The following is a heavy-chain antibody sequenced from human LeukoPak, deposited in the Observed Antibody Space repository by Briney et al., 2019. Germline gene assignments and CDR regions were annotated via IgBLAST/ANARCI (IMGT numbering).Heavy chain of an antibody. D-gene: IGHD3-10*01. CDR3: ARLYYSSGRVLDP. Sequence: SETLSLTCAVSGGSLSSSSRWSWVRQPPGKGLEWIGEIYHSGSTNYNPSLKSRVTMSVDKSKNPSSLKLSSVTAADTAVYYCARLYYSSGRVLDPWGQGTLVTVSS. CDR1: GGSLSSSSR. CDR2: IYHSGST. J-gene: IGHJ5*02. V-gene: IGHV4-4*02.